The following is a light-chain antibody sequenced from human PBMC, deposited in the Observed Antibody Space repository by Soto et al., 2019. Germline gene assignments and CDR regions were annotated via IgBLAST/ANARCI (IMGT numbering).Light chain of an antibody. Sequence: EVVLTQSPGTLSLSPGERATLSCRASQSVSNNYLAWYQQNPGQAPRLLIYVASNRATGIPDRLSGSGSGTDFTLTISRLEPEDFAVYYCQQYGSSGTFGQGTKVDIK. CDR3: QQYGSSGT. CDR2: VAS. CDR1: QSVSNNY. V-gene: IGKV3-20*01. J-gene: IGKJ1*01.